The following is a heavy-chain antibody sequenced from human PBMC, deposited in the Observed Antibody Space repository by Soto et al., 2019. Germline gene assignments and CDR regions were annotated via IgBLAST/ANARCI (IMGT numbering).Heavy chain of an antibody. V-gene: IGHV5-51*01. CDR1: GYRFTSYW. Sequence: GESLKISCRTSGYRFTSYWIAWVRQMPGKGLEWMGIIFPSDSDTRCSPSFQGQVTISADRSTSTVFLQWASLKASDTAVYFCARKDKSGYFNWFDPWGQGTLVTVSS. CDR3: ARKDKSGYFNWFDP. CDR2: IFPSDSDT. D-gene: IGHD3-22*01. J-gene: IGHJ5*02.